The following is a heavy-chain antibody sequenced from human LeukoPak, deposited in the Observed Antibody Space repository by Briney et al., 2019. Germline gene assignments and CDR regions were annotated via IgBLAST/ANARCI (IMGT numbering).Heavy chain of an antibody. D-gene: IGHD6-19*01. CDR2: INHSGST. CDR3: ARGRVRPQWLVPHFDP. V-gene: IGHV4-34*01. J-gene: IGHJ5*02. Sequence: PSETLSLTCAVYGGSFSGYYWSWIRQPPGKGLEWIGEINHSGSTNYNPSLKSRVTISVDTSKNQFSPKLSSVTAADTAVYYCARGRVRPQWLVPHFDPWGQGTLVTVSS. CDR1: GGSFSGYY.